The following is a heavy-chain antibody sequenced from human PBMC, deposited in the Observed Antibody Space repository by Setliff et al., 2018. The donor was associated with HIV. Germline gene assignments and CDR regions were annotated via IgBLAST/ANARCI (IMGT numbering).Heavy chain of an antibody. CDR3: ARIFGDQGYYYGMDV. J-gene: IGHJ6*02. D-gene: IGHD3-3*01. CDR1: GGSISSYY. CDR2: IYYSGST. V-gene: IGHV4-59*01. Sequence: SETLSLTCTVSGGSISSYYWSWIRQPPGKGLEWIGYIYYSGSTNYNPALKSQVTISVDTSKNQFSLKLSSVIAADTAGYYCARIFGDQGYYYGMDVWGQGTTVTVSS.